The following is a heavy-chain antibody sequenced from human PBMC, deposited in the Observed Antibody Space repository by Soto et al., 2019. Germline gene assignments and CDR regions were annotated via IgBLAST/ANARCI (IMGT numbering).Heavy chain of an antibody. Sequence: VQLVESGGGLVKPGGSLRVSCAASGFTFSNAWMSWVRQAPGKGLEWVGQIKSKTDGGTTDYAAPVKGRFTISRDDSKNTLYLQMNTLKTEDSAVYYCTTNYFDYWGQGTLVTVSS. CDR2: IKSKTDGGTT. J-gene: IGHJ4*02. CDR1: GFTFSNAW. CDR3: TTNYFDY. V-gene: IGHV3-15*01.